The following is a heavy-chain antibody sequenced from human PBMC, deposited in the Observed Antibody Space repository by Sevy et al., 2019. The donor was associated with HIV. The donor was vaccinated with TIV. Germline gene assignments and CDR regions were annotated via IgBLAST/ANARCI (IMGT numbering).Heavy chain of an antibody. Sequence: GGSLRLSCAASGFTFSSFGMHWVRQAPGKGLEWVAIISHDGSNKIYADSVNGRFTISRDNSKNTLYLQMDSLRADDTAVYYCAKQGGYCSNGVCYRAFDYWGQGTLVTVSS. CDR3: AKQGGYCSNGVCYRAFDY. J-gene: IGHJ4*02. CDR1: GFTFSSFG. D-gene: IGHD2-8*01. V-gene: IGHV3-30*18. CDR2: ISHDGSNK.